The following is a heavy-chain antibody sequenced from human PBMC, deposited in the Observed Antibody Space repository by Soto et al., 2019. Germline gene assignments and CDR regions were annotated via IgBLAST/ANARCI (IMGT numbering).Heavy chain of an antibody. CDR3: AKDITYDSRAYDS. V-gene: IGHV3-23*01. CDR2: ISGGGNPT. CDR1: GFTFSRFG. D-gene: IGHD3-22*01. Sequence: EVQLLESGGGLVQPGGSLRLSCAASGFTFSRFGMSWVRQAPGKGLEWVSGISGGGNPTYYSDSVKGRFTITSDSAKNTLYLQMNSLRTEDTAGYYCAKDITYDSRAYDSWGQGTLVTVSS. J-gene: IGHJ4*02.